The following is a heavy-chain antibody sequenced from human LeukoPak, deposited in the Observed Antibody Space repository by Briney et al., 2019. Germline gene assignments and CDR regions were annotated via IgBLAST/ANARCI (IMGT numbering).Heavy chain of an antibody. CDR1: GFSFSISE. D-gene: IGHD7-27*01. CDR2: ISSSGSTI. J-gene: IGHJ4*02. V-gene: IGHV3-48*03. Sequence: GGSLRLSCEASGFSFSISEMNWVRQAPGKGLEWVAYISSSGSTIDYADSVKGRFTVSRDNAKNSLYLQMNSLRAEDTAVYYCAREEGGKLGIDYYFDYWGQGILVTVSS. CDR3: AREEGGKLGIDYYFDY.